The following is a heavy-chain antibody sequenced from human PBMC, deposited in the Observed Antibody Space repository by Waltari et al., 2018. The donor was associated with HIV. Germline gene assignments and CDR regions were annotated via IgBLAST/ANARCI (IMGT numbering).Heavy chain of an antibody. CDR2: IDNRGST. D-gene: IGHD3-10*01. CDR1: GGSFSAYY. J-gene: IGHJ4*02. CDR3: ARGGFYGSGSKVN. V-gene: IGHV4-34*01. Sequence: QVQLQQWGAGLLRPSETLSLTCAVYGGSFSAYYWSWIRQPPGKGLEWIGEIDNRGSTNYNPSLKSRVTILADKSKNQFSLKLHSVTAADTAVYYCARGGFYGSGSKVNWGQGTLVTVSS.